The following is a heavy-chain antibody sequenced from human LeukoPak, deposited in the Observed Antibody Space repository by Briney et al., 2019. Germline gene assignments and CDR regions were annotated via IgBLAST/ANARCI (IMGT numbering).Heavy chain of an antibody. V-gene: IGHV4-38-2*02. D-gene: IGHD5-18*01. CDR3: AREGGSYGSNWFDP. J-gene: IGHJ5*02. CDR2: IYHSAST. Sequence: PSETLSLTCTVSGYSISSGYYWGWIRQPPGKGLEWIGSIYHSASTYYNPSLKSRVTISVDTSKNQFSPKLSSVTAADTAVYYCAREGGSYGSNWFDPWGQGTLVTVSS. CDR1: GYSISSGYY.